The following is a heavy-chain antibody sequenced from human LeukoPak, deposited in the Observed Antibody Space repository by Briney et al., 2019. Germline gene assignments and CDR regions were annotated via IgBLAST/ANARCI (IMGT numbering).Heavy chain of an antibody. CDR1: GFTVSSNY. Sequence: GGSLRLSCAASGFTVSSNYVSWVRQAPGKGLEWVSVIYSGGSTYYADSVKGRFTISRDNSKNTLYLQMNSLRAEDTAVYYCARVRYDSSGYHLDYWGQGTLVTVSS. CDR3: ARVRYDSSGYHLDY. D-gene: IGHD3-22*01. J-gene: IGHJ4*02. V-gene: IGHV3-53*01. CDR2: IYSGGST.